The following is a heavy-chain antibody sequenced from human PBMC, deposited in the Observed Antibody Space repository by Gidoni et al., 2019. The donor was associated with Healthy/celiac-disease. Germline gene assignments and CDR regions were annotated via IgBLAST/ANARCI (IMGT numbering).Heavy chain of an antibody. J-gene: IGHJ2*01. V-gene: IGHV3-33*01. D-gene: IGHD4-17*01. CDR2: IGYDGSNK. CDR3: ARPGETTVDNTRMDWYFDL. CDR1: GFTFISYG. Sequence: QVQLVESGGGVVQPGRSLSLSCAASGFTFISYGMHWVRQAPGKGLEGVAFIGYDGSNKYYADSVKGRFTISRDKSKITLYLQMNSLRAEDTAVYYCARPGETTVDNTRMDWYFDLWGRGTLVTVSS.